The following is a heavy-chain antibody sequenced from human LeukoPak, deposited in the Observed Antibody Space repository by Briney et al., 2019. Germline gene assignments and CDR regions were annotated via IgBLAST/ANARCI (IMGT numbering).Heavy chain of an antibody. V-gene: IGHV4-59*01. CDR2: IYYSGST. D-gene: IGHD1-1*01. J-gene: IGHJ3*02. Sequence: SETLSLTCTVSGGSISSYYWSWIRQPPRKGLEWIGYIYYSGSTNYNPSLKSRVTISVDTSKNQFSLKLSSVTAADTAVYYCAREGYNWNDVRAFDIWGQGTMVTVSS. CDR3: AREGYNWNDVRAFDI. CDR1: GGSISSYY.